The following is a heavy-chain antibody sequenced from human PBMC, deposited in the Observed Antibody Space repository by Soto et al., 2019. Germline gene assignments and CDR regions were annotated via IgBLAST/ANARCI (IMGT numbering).Heavy chain of an antibody. CDR3: AKRGTTVTTSLWY. CDR2: IYSGGVT. D-gene: IGHD4-17*01. J-gene: IGHJ4*02. V-gene: IGHV3-66*01. Sequence: EVQPVESGGGLVQPGGSLRLSCAASGFTVSNNYMCWVRQAPGKGLEWVSLIYSGGVTHYADSVRGRFTISRDNSRNTLYLQMNSLRADDTAVYYCAKRGTTVTTSLWYWGQGTLVTVSS. CDR1: GFTVSNNY.